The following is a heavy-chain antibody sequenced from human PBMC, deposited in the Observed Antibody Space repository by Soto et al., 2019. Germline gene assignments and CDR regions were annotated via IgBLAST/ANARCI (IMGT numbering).Heavy chain of an antibody. CDR3: TTDLLRFLEWLLPAIDY. CDR2: IKSKTDGGTT. CDR1: GFTFSNAW. Sequence: GGSLRLSCAASGFTFSNAWMNWVRQAPGKGLEWVGRIKSKTDGGTTDYAAPVKGRFTISRDDSKNTLYLQMNSLKTEDKAVYYCTTDLLRFLEWLLPAIDYWGQGTLVTVSS. D-gene: IGHD3-3*01. V-gene: IGHV3-15*07. J-gene: IGHJ4*02.